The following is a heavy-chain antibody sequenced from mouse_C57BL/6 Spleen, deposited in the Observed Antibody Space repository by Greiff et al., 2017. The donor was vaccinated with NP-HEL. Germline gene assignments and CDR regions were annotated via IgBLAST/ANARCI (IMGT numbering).Heavy chain of an antibody. Sequence: EVKLMESGPGLVKPSQSLSLTCSVTGYSITSGYYWNWIRQFPGNKLEWMGYISYDGSNNYNPSLKNRISITRDTSKNQFFLKLNSVTTEDTATYYCASIYYGYVESEDFDVWGTGTTVTVAS. CDR1: GYSITSGYY. V-gene: IGHV3-6*01. D-gene: IGHD2-2*01. CDR3: ASIYYGYVESEDFDV. J-gene: IGHJ1*03. CDR2: ISYDGSN.